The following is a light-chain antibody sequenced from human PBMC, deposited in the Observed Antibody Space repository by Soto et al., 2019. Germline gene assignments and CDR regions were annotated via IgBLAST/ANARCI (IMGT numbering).Light chain of an antibody. J-gene: IGLJ3*02. CDR2: DVS. CDR3: CLYTASYSV. Sequence: QSARTQPRSVSGSPGQSVANSCTATSSDVGGFDFVSWYQQHPGKAPKLVIYDVSKRPSGVPDRFSGSRSGDTASLTISGLQAEDEADYYCCLYTASYSVFGGETQLTVL. V-gene: IGLV2-11*01. CDR1: SSDVGGFDF.